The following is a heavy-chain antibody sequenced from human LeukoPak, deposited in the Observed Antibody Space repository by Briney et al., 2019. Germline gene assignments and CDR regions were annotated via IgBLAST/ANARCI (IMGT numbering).Heavy chain of an antibody. CDR1: GYTFTDYY. CDR3: ATARITGTYWSDYFDY. CDR2: VDPEDGET. D-gene: IGHD1-7*01. Sequence: GASVKVSCKASGYTFTDYYMHWVQQAPGKGLEWMGRVDPEDGETIYAEKFQGRVTITADTSTDTAYMELSSLRSEDTAVYYFATARITGTYWSDYFDYWGQGTLVTVSS. J-gene: IGHJ4*02. V-gene: IGHV1-69-2*01.